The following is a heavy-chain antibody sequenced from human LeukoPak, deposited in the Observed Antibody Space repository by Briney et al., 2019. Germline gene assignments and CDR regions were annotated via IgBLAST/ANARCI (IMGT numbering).Heavy chain of an antibody. J-gene: IGHJ3*02. CDR2: VSWDGDTT. V-gene: IGHV3-43*01. CDR1: GFTFDDYI. Sequence: PGGSLRLSCAASGFTFDDYIMHWGRQAPGKGVEWVSLVSWDGDTTYYADSVKGRFTISRDNSKNSLYLQMNSLRTEDTALYYCAKARGLIGGAFDIWGQGTMVTVSS. D-gene: IGHD3-22*01. CDR3: AKARGLIGGAFDI.